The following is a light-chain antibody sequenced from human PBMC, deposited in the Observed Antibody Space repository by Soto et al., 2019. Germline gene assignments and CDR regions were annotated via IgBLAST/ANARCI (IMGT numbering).Light chain of an antibody. J-gene: IGLJ1*01. CDR3: SLYTSENTYV. V-gene: IGLV2-18*01. CDR1: NTDFVSYNR. CDR2: EAS. Sequence: QSVLNQPPSVSGAPGQSVTISLPRTNTDFVSYNRVSWYQQPPGTAPKLIIYEASNRPSGVPDRFSGSKSGNTASLTISGLQAADEADYYCSLYTSENTYVFGTGTKVTVL.